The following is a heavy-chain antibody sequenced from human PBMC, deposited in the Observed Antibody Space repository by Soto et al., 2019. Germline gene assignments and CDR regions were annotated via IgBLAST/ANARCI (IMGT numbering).Heavy chain of an antibody. Sequence: QVQLVESGGGVVQPGRSLRLSCAASGFTFSSYGMHWVRQAPGKGLEWGAVISYDGSNKYYADSVKGRFTISRDNSKNTLYLQMNSLRAEDTAVYYCVKGGWGDILTGYYADYWGQGTLVTVSS. V-gene: IGHV3-30*18. J-gene: IGHJ4*02. CDR2: ISYDGSNK. CDR3: VKGGWGDILTGYYADY. CDR1: GFTFSSYG. D-gene: IGHD3-9*01.